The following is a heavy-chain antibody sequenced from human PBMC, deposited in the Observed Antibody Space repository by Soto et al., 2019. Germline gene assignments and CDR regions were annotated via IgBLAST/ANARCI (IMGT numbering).Heavy chain of an antibody. D-gene: IGHD2-8*01. V-gene: IGHV1-18*04. CDR3: ARSISLIMAAPAY. CDR2: VSPYHGNA. CDR1: GYTFSKYA. J-gene: IGHJ4*02. Sequence: GSVKVSCKTCGYTFSKYAIRGVGQAARQGRDGMGCVSPYHGNANYTEKFQGRVYMTTDTSTTTACMELTSLTSDDTAIYYCARSISLIMAAPAYRGQGTLVTVAS.